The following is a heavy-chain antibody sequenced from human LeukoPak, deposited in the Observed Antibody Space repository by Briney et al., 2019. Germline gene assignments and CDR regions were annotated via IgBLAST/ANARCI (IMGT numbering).Heavy chain of an antibody. J-gene: IGHJ4*02. V-gene: IGHV4-59*08. CDR2: IYYSGST. Sequence: SETLSLTCTVSGGSISSYYWSWIRQPPGKGLEWIGYIYYSGSTNYNPSLKSRVTISVDTSKNQFSLKLSSVTAADTAVYYCARHDYDYEYYFDYWGQGTLVTVSS. CDR3: ARHDYDYEYYFDY. D-gene: IGHD3-3*01. CDR1: GGSISSYY.